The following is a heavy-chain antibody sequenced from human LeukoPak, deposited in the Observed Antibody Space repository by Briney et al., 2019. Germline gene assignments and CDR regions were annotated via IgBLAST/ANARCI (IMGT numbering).Heavy chain of an antibody. Sequence: GASVKVSCKASGYTFTGYYMRWVRQAPGQGLEWMGRINPNSGGTNYAQKFQGRVTMTRDTSISTAYMELSRLRSDDTAVYYCAREVVIKGDYYGMDVWGQGTTVTVSS. CDR1: GYTFTGYY. CDR2: INPNSGGT. CDR3: AREVVIKGDYYGMDV. D-gene: IGHD3-22*01. J-gene: IGHJ6*02. V-gene: IGHV1-2*06.